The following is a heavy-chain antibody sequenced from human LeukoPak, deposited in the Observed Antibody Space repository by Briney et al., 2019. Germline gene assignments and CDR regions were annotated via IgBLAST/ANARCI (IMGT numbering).Heavy chain of an antibody. V-gene: IGHV4-34*01. CDR2: INHSGST. CDR1: GGSFSGYS. D-gene: IGHD3-10*01. CDR3: ARGKYYYGSGSYYTPFDY. Sequence: KASETLSLTCAVYGGSFSGYSWSWIRQPPGKGLEWIGEINHSGSTNYNPSLKSRVTISVDTSKNQFSLKLSSVTAADTAVYYCARGKYYYGSGSYYTPFDYWGQGTLVTVSS. J-gene: IGHJ4*02.